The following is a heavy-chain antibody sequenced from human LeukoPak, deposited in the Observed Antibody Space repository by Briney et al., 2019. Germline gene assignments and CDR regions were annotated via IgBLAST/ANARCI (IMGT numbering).Heavy chain of an antibody. J-gene: IGHJ4*02. D-gene: IGHD2-8*01. CDR1: GFTFSSYW. V-gene: IGHV3-7*01. CDR3: ARDTNGWNDY. CDR2: IKQVGSMK. Sequence: GGSLRLSCAASGFTFSSYWLTWVRQAPGKGLEWVANIKQVGSMKQYVGSVKGRFTISRDNAKNSLYLQMNSLRAEDTAVYYCARDTNGWNDYWGQGTLVTVSS.